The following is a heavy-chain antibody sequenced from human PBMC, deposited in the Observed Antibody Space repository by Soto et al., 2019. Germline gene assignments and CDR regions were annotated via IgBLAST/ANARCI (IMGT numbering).Heavy chain of an antibody. J-gene: IGHJ3*02. CDR1: GGSISSGGYY. Sequence: SETLSLTCTVSGGSISSGGYYWTWIRQHPGKGLEWIGYIYYSGSTYYNPSLKSRVTMSVDTSKNQFSLKLSSVTAADTAVYYCARVWGGAFDIWGQGTMVTVSS. V-gene: IGHV4-31*03. CDR2: IYYSGST. CDR3: ARVWGGAFDI. D-gene: IGHD3-10*01.